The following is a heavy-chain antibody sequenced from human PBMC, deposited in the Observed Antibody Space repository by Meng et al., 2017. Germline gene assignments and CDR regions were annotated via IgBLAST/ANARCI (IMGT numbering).Heavy chain of an antibody. CDR1: GFTLNNYW. V-gene: IGHV3-74*01. J-gene: IGHJ4*02. Sequence: GHVEVSGGSLFSPGGPLSLSCAASGFTLNNYWMHWVRQVPGKGLVWVSRISGDGSITNYADSVKGRFTISRDNAKNTLYLQMNSLRPEDTAVYYCLDEAPRSDYWGQGSLVTVSS. D-gene: IGHD1-1*01. CDR2: ISGDGSIT. CDR3: LDEAPRSDY.